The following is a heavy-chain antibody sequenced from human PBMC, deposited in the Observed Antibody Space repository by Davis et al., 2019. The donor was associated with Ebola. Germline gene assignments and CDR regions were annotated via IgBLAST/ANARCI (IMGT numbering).Heavy chain of an antibody. CDR2: INHSGST. D-gene: IGHD7-27*01. CDR1: GGSFSGYY. CDR3: ARLGSRTFNWFDP. V-gene: IGHV4-34*01. J-gene: IGHJ5*02. Sequence: PSETLSLTCAVYGGSFSGYYWSWIRQPPGKGLEWIGEINHSGSTNYNPSLKSRVTISVDTSKNQFSLKLSSATAADTAVYYCARLGSRTFNWFDPWGQGTLVTVSS.